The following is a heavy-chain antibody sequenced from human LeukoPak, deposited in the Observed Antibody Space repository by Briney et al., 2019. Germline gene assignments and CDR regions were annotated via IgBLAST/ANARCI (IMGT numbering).Heavy chain of an antibody. J-gene: IGHJ4*02. CDR3: AKYPKLYSSSWSYYFDY. V-gene: IGHV3-23*01. D-gene: IGHD6-13*01. CDR2: ISGSGGST. Sequence: PGGSLRLSCAASGFTFSSYAMSWVRQAPGKGLEWVSAISGSGGSTYYADSVKGRFTISRDNSKNTLYLQMNSLRAEDTAVYYCAKYPKLYSSSWSYYFDYWGQGTLVTVSS. CDR1: GFTFSSYA.